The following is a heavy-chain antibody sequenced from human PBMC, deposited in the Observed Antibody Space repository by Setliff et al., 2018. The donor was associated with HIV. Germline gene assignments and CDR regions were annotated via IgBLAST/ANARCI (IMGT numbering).Heavy chain of an antibody. CDR3: ARDSSSWSWAEYFQF. CDR1: GFTFNSYW. J-gene: IGHJ1*01. CDR2: VNNDGTDT. D-gene: IGHD6-13*01. Sequence: LSLSCVASGFTFNSYWMYWVRQAPGKGLVCVSRVNNDGTDTIYVDSVKGRFTISRDNAKNSLSLQMNSLRAEDTAVYYCARDSSSWSWAEYFQFWGQGTPVTVSS. V-gene: IGHV3-74*01.